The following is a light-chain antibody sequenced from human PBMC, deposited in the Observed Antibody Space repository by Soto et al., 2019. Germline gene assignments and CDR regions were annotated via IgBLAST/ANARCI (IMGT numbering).Light chain of an antibody. CDR3: MQALQTLSIT. Sequence: DIVMTQSPLSLPVTPGEPASISCRSSQNLLHSNGYNYLDWYLQKPGQSPQPLIYLASNRSSGVPDRFSGSGSGRDFTLRINRVEAEDVGVYYCMQALQTLSITFGQGTRLENK. CDR2: LAS. CDR1: QNLLHSNGYNY. V-gene: IGKV2-28*01. J-gene: IGKJ5*01.